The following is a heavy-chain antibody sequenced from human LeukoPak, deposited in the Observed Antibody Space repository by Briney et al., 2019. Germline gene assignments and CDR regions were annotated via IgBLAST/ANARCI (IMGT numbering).Heavy chain of an antibody. CDR3: ARDYCSSTSCYRPLNYYYYYYMDV. Sequence: GASVKGSCKAPGYTCTGYYMHWVRQAPGQGLEWMGWINPNSGGTNYAQKFQGRVTMTRDTSISTAYMELSRLRSDDTAVYYCARDYCSSTSCYRPLNYYYYYYMDVWGKGTTVTVSS. V-gene: IGHV1-2*02. CDR2: INPNSGGT. J-gene: IGHJ6*03. D-gene: IGHD2-2*01. CDR1: GYTCTGYY.